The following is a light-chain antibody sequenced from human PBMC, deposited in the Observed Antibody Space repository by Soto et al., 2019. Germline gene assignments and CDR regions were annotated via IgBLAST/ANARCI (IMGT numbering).Light chain of an antibody. Sequence: QSVLTEPASVSRSPGQSITISCTGTRSDVGGYNYVSWYQQHPGKAPKLMIYDVSNRPSGVSNRFSGSKSGNTASLTISGLQAEDEADYYCSSYTSSSTLPYVFGTGTKLTVL. V-gene: IGLV2-14*01. CDR1: RSDVGGYNY. J-gene: IGLJ1*01. CDR2: DVS. CDR3: SSYTSSSTLPYV.